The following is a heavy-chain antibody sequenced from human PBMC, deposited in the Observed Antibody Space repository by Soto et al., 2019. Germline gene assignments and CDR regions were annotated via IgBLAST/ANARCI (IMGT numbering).Heavy chain of an antibody. J-gene: IGHJ3*02. CDR2: IYSGGST. V-gene: IGHV3-53*01. Sequence: GGSLRLSCAASGFTVSSNYMSWVRQAPGKGLEWVSVIYSGGSTYYADSVKGRFTISKDNSKNTLYLQMNSLRAEDTAVYYCACRLLEWPVPRGDIWGQGTMVTVSS. D-gene: IGHD3-3*01. CDR3: ACRLLEWPVPRGDI. CDR1: GFTVSSNY.